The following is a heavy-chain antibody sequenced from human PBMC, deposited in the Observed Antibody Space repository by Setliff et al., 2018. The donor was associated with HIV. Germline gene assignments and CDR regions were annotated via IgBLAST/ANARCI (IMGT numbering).Heavy chain of an antibody. Sequence: PGGSLRLSCAASGFPFSSYPMNWVRQAPGKGLEWVSVIYSGGSTYYADSVKGRFTISRDNSKNTLYLQMNSLRTEDTAVYYCAREGQWLDGFDYWGQGTLVTVSS. V-gene: IGHV3-66*02. D-gene: IGHD6-19*01. CDR1: GFPFSSYP. J-gene: IGHJ4*02. CDR3: AREGQWLDGFDY. CDR2: IYSGGST.